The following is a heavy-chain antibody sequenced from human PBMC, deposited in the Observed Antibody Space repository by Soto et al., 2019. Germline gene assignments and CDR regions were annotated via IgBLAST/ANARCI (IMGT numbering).Heavy chain of an antibody. CDR3: ARDGADYDILTGYYDYYYHGMDV. CDR2: ISDSGGDT. D-gene: IGHD3-9*01. J-gene: IGHJ6*02. V-gene: IGHV3-23*01. CDR1: GFTFSTYA. Sequence: PGGSLRLSCAASGFTFSTYAMSWVRQAPGKGLEWVSAISDSGGDTYYADSAKGRLTISRDNSKNTLYLQMNSLRAEDTAVYFCARDGADYDILTGYYDYYYHGMDVWGQGTTVTVSS.